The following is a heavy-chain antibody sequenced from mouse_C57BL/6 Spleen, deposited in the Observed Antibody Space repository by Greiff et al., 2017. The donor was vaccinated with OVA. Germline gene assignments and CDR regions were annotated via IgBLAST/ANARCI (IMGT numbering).Heavy chain of an antibody. CDR2: INYDGSST. J-gene: IGHJ1*03. CDR3: ARDERGGWYFDV. V-gene: IGHV5-16*01. Sequence: EVQVVESEGGLVQPGSSMKLSCTASGFTFSDYYMAWVRQVPEKGLEWVANINYDGSSTYYLDSLKSRFIISRDNAKNILYLQMSSLKSEDTATYYCARDERGGWYFDVWGTGTTVTVSS. CDR1: GFTFSDYY.